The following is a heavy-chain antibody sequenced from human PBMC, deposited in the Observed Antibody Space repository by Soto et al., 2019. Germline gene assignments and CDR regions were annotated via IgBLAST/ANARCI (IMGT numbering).Heavy chain of an antibody. CDR2: IYTSGST. CDR1: GGSISSYY. Sequence: SETLSLTCTVSGGSISSYYWSWIRQPAGKGLEWIGRIYTSGSTNYNPSLKSRVTMSVDTSKNQFSLKLSSVTAADTAVYYCAILPSYCSSTSCQGEGGWFDPWGQGTLVTVSS. J-gene: IGHJ5*02. D-gene: IGHD2-2*01. V-gene: IGHV4-4*07. CDR3: AILPSYCSSTSCQGEGGWFDP.